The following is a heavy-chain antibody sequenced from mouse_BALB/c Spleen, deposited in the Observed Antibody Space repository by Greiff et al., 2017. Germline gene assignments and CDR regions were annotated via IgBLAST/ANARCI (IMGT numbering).Heavy chain of an antibody. Sequence: VKLMESGPGLVQPSQSLSITCTVSGFSLTSYGVHWVRQSPGKGLEWLGVIWSGGSTDYNAAFISRLSISKDNSKSQVFFKMNSLQANDTAIYYCARNRGYYDYGHFDYWGQGTTLTVSS. D-gene: IGHD2-4*01. J-gene: IGHJ2*01. V-gene: IGHV2-2*02. CDR3: ARNRGYYDYGHFDY. CDR1: GFSLTSYG. CDR2: IWSGGST.